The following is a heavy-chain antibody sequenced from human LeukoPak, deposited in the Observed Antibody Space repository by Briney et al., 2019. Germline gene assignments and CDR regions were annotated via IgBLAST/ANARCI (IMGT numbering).Heavy chain of an antibody. V-gene: IGHV3-7*01. CDR3: ARDPGYSNSPYYLDY. CDR2: INRDGSQK. CDR1: GFSLSAYW. D-gene: IGHD5-12*01. Sequence: GGSLRLSCAASGFSLSAYWMTWVRQGPGKGLEWVANINRDGSQKNHVDSVKGRFTISRDNAKNSLYLQMNSLTAEDTAVYYCARDPGYSNSPYYLDYWGQGTLVTVSS. J-gene: IGHJ4*02.